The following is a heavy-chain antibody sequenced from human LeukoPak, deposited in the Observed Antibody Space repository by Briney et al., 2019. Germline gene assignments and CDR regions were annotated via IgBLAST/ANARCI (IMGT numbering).Heavy chain of an antibody. Sequence: PSETLSLTCTVSGGSISSYYWSWIRQPPGKGLEWIANIYYSGSTNYNPSLESRVTISVDTSKNQFSLKLSSVTAADTAVYYCARTGSDWYPLNNWGQGTLVTVSS. V-gene: IGHV4-59*01. CDR2: IYYSGST. J-gene: IGHJ4*02. D-gene: IGHD6-19*01. CDR3: ARTGSDWYPLNN. CDR1: GGSISSYY.